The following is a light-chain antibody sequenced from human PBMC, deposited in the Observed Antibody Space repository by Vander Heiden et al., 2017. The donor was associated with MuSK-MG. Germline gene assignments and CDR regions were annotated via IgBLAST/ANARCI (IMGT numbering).Light chain of an antibody. CDR2: AAS. V-gene: IGKV1-39*01. CDR3: QQSYSTPRT. CDR1: QSISSY. Sequence: DIQMTQSPSSLSASVGDRVTITCRASQSISSYLNWYQQKPGKAPKLLIYAASSLQSGVPSRFSGSGSGTDFTPTISSLQPEDFATYYCQQSYSTPRTFGQGTKVXIK. J-gene: IGKJ1*01.